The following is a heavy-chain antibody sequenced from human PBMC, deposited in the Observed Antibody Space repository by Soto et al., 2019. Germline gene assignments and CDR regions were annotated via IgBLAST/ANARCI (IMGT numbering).Heavy chain of an antibody. V-gene: IGHV4-31*03. J-gene: IGHJ5*02. D-gene: IGHD6-13*01. Sequence: QVQLQEAGPGLVRPSETLSLTCNVSGGSISSGGSYWSWIRQHPEKGLEWIGHFYYSGTTFYNPSLKSRAIMSLCTSRAQLSLRLTSVTAADTAIYFCARLGSSSWAEGIDTWGQGTQVTVSS. CDR3: ARLGSSSWAEGIDT. CDR2: FYYSGTT. CDR1: GGSISSGGSY.